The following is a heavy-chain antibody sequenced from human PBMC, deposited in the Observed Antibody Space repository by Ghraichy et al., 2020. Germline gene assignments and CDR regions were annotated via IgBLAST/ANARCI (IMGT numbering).Heavy chain of an antibody. CDR3: ATALAAAGQKRAQFDP. J-gene: IGHJ5*02. D-gene: IGHD6-13*01. V-gene: IGHV3-23*01. CDR2: ISGSGGST. CDR1: GFTFSSYA. Sequence: LSLTCAASGFTFSSYAMCCVRQAPGKGLEWVSAISGSGGSTYSADSVKGRFTISRDNSKNTLYRQMNSLRAEDTAVYYCATALAAAGQKRAQFDPWGQGTLFTVSS.